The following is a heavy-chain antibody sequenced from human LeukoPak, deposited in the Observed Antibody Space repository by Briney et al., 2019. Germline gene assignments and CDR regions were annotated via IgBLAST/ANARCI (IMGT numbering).Heavy chain of an antibody. CDR3: ASGRAGIAVAPHDY. J-gene: IGHJ4*02. D-gene: IGHD6-19*01. CDR2: IIPIFGTA. Sequence: SVKVSCKASGGTFSSYAISWVRQAPGQGLEWMGGIIPIFGTANYAQKFQGRVTITADESTSTAYMELSSLRSEDTAVYYCASGRAGIAVAPHDYWGQGTLVTVSS. CDR1: GGTFSSYA. V-gene: IGHV1-69*13.